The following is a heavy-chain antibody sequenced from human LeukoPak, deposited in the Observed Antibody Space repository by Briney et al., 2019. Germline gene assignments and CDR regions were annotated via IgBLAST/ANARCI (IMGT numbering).Heavy chain of an antibody. CDR1: GDSLSELS. CDR3: VRNSRMGAFDI. D-gene: IGHD1-26*01. Sequence: ASVKVSCKVSGDSLSELSMRWVRQAPGKGVEWMVGFDPQDGETIYAQKLQGRVTMTTDTSTSTAYMELRSLRSDDTAVYYCVRNSRMGAFDIWGQGTMVTVSS. V-gene: IGHV1-24*01. J-gene: IGHJ3*02. CDR2: FDPQDGET.